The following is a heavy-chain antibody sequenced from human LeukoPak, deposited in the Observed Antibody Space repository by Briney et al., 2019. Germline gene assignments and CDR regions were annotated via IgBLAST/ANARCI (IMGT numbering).Heavy chain of an antibody. Sequence: ASVKVSCKASGYTFTGYYMHWVRQAPGQGLEWMGWINPNSGGTNYAQKFQGRVTMTRDTSISTAYMELSRLTSDDTAVYYCARDRGYSSSSVWFDPWGQGTLVTVSS. J-gene: IGHJ5*02. CDR1: GYTFTGYY. D-gene: IGHD6-6*01. V-gene: IGHV1-2*02. CDR3: ARDRGYSSSSVWFDP. CDR2: INPNSGGT.